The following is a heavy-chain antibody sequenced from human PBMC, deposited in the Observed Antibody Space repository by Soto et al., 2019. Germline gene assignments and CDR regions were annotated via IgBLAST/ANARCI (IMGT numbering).Heavy chain of an antibody. V-gene: IGHV1-3*01. Sequence: QVQLVQSGAEVKKPGASVKVSCKASGYTFTSYAMHWVRQAPGQRLEWMGWINAGNGNTKYSQKFLGRVTITRDTSASTAYMELSSLRSEDTAVYYCAASIVVVPAAPPLLDPWGQGTLVTVSS. J-gene: IGHJ5*02. CDR3: AASIVVVPAAPPLLDP. CDR2: INAGNGNT. D-gene: IGHD2-2*01. CDR1: GYTFTSYA.